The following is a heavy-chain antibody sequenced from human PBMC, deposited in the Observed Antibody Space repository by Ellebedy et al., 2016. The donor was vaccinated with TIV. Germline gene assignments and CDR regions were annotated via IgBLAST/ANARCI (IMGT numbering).Heavy chain of an antibody. D-gene: IGHD3-3*02. J-gene: IGHJ4*02. V-gene: IGHV3-7*01. CDR2: IKEDGSEK. CDR3: ARVHF. Sequence: PGGSLRLSCVASGFTFRSEWMSWVRQALGKGLEWVANIKEDGSEKDYVDLVKGRFTISRDNAKNSLYLQMNNLRVEDTAVYYCARVHFWGQGTLVTVSS. CDR1: GFTFRSEW.